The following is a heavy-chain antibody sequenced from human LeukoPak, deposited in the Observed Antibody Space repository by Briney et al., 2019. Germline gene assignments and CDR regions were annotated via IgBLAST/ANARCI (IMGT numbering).Heavy chain of an antibody. CDR1: GGSISSSSYY. Sequence: TSETLSLTCTVSGGSISSSSYYWGWIRQPPGKGLEWIGSIYYSGSTYYNPSLKSRVTISVDTSKNQFSLKLSSVTAADTAVYYCASFGRDRYFDWLPFDYWGQGTLVTVSS. CDR3: ASFGRDRYFDWLPFDY. D-gene: IGHD3-9*01. CDR2: IYYSGST. V-gene: IGHV4-39*07. J-gene: IGHJ4*02.